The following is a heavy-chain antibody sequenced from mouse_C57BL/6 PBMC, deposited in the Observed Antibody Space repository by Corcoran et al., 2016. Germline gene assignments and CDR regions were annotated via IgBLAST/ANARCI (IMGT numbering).Heavy chain of an antibody. J-gene: IGHJ4*01. V-gene: IGHV1-18*01. CDR3: ARIQLGAMDY. D-gene: IGHD4-1*02. CDR2: INPNNGGT. CDR1: GYTFTDYN. Sequence: EVQLQQSGPELVKPGASVKMPCKASGYTFTDYNMDWVKQSHGKSLEWIGDINPNNGGTIYNQKFKGKATLTVDKSSSTAYMELRSLTSEDTAVYYCARIQLGAMDYWGRGTSVTVSS.